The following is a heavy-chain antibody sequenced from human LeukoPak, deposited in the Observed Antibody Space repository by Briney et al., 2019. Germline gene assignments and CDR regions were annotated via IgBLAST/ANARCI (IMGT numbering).Heavy chain of an antibody. CDR2: ISWNSGSI. D-gene: IGHD6-13*01. CDR1: GFTFDDYA. Sequence: QPGRSLRLSCAASGFTFDDYAMHWVRQAPGKGLEWVSGISWNSGSIGYADSVKGRFTISRDNAKNSLYLQMNSLRAEDTALYYCARVLVSGSWVNYYGMYVCGQGTTVTASS. J-gene: IGHJ6*01. CDR3: ARVLVSGSWVNYYGMYV. V-gene: IGHV3-9*01.